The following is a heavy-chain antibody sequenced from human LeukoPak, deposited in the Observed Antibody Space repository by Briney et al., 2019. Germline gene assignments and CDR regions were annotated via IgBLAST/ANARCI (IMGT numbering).Heavy chain of an antibody. J-gene: IGHJ4*02. CDR3: APKVVGSAPFDY. D-gene: IGHD2-15*01. Sequence: PGGSLRLSCAASGFTFSSQWMSWVRQAPGKGLEWVANVNQGGTGKYYVDSVKGRFTISRDNSKNTLYLQMNSLRAEDTAVYYCAPKVVGSAPFDYWGQGTLVTVSS. CDR1: GFTFSSQW. V-gene: IGHV3-7*03. CDR2: VNQGGTGK.